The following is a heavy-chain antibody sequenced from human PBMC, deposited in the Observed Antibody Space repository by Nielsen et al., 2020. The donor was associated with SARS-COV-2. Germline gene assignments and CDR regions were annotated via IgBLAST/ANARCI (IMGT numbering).Heavy chain of an antibody. Sequence: GEFLKTSCSAFGFMFSTFAMSWVRQAPGKGLEWVLGIIWSGGRTHQADPVEGRFIISRDNSKNTSYLQMNSLKDEDTAVYYCAKAFRSSDWVRAATDIWGQGTLVTVSS. CDR2: IIWSGGRT. CDR1: GFMFSTFA. D-gene: IGHD6-25*01. J-gene: IGHJ4*02. CDR3: AKAFRSSDWVRAATDI. V-gene: IGHV3-23*01.